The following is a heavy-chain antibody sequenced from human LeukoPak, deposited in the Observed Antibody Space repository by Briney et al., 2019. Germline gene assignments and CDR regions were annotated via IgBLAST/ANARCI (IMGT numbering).Heavy chain of an antibody. CDR3: AKDRSIGTYYTFDH. CDR1: GFTFTNYA. V-gene: IGHV3-23*01. J-gene: IGHJ4*02. Sequence: GGSLRLSCAASGFTFTNYAMTWVRQAPGKGLEWVSSISASGVMTYYADSVKGRFTVSRATSKNSLYLQMSSLTAADTAVYYCAKDRSIGTYYTFDHWGQGTLVTVSS. CDR2: ISASGVMT. D-gene: IGHD1-26*01.